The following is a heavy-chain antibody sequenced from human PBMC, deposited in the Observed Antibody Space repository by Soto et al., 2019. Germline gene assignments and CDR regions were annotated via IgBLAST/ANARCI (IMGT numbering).Heavy chain of an antibody. J-gene: IGHJ6*02. CDR3: AREVVNYDFWSGYDYYGMDV. V-gene: IGHV4-31*03. D-gene: IGHD3-3*01. Sequence: QVQLQESGPGLVKPSQTLSLTCTVSGGSISSGGYYWSWIRQQPGKGLEWIGYIYYSGSTYYNPSPKSRVNISVDTYKNQFSLKLSSVTAADTAVYYCAREVVNYDFWSGYDYYGMDVWGQGTTVTVSS. CDR2: IYYSGST. CDR1: GGSISSGGYY.